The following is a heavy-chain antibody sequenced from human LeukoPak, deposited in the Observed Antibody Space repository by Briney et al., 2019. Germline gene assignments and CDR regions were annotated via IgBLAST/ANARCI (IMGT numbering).Heavy chain of an antibody. CDR2: INVAGNT. Sequence: PGGSLRLSCAASGFTLSSHDVHWVRQVPGKGLEWISAINVAGNTYYSDSVKGRFSVSRDNAKNSVHLQMTSLRAGDTAVCHCAREPDVYGSWYFDLWGRGTQVTVSS. V-gene: IGHV3-13*01. CDR3: AREPDVYGSWYFDL. D-gene: IGHD2-8*01. CDR1: GFTLSSHD. J-gene: IGHJ2*01.